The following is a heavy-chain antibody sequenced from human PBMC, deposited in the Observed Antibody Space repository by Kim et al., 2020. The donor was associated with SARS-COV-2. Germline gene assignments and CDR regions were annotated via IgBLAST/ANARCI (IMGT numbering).Heavy chain of an antibody. Sequence: GGSLRLSCAASGFTFINYAMGWVRQAPGKGLEWVSGISASGGVTSYGDSVKGRFTVSRDNSKNMVYLEMSSLRAEDTALYYCAKGYRWISGSGDVYNAWGQGALVTVSS. CDR2: ISASGGVT. CDR3: AKGYRWISGSGDVYNA. CDR1: GFTFINYA. V-gene: IGHV3-23*01. J-gene: IGHJ5*02. D-gene: IGHD1-1*01.